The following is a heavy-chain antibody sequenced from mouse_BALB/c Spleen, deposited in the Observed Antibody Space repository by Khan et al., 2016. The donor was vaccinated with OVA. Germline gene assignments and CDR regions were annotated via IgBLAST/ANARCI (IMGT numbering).Heavy chain of an antibody. CDR2: VSTGGSYT. Sequence: EVELVESGGDLVKPGGSLKLSCAASGFTFSTYGMSWVRQTPDKRLEWVATVSTGGSYTYYPDSVKGRFTISRDNAKNTLYLQMSGLKSEDTARFYCTRLAYYYYSEGFAYWGQGTLVTVSA. CDR1: GFTFSTYG. D-gene: IGHD1-1*01. V-gene: IGHV5-6*01. CDR3: TRLAYYYYSEGFAY. J-gene: IGHJ3*01.